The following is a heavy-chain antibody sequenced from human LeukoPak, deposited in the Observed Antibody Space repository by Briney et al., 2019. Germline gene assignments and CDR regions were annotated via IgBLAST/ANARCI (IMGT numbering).Heavy chain of an antibody. CDR2: IYYSGST. CDR3: ARADQIAAAGLLWFDP. J-gene: IGHJ5*02. V-gene: IGHV4-39*01. CDR1: GGSISSSSYY. Sequence: PSETLSLTCTVSGGSISSSSYYWGWIRQPPGKGLEWIGSIYYSGSTYYNPSLKSRVTISVDTSKDQFSLKLSSVTAADTAVYYCARADQIAAAGLLWFDPWGQGTLVTVSS. D-gene: IGHD6-13*01.